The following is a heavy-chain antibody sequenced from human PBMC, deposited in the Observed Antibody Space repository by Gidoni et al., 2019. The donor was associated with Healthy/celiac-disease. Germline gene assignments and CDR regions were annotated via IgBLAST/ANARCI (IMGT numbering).Heavy chain of an antibody. V-gene: IGHV3-23*01. CDR3: AKRSMVRGVHPPNWFDP. J-gene: IGHJ5*02. Sequence: EVQLLESGGGLVQPGGSLRLSCAASGFTFSSYAMSWVRQAPGKGLEWVSAISGSGGSTYYADSVKGRFTISRDNSKNTLYLQMNSLRAEDTAVYYCAKRSMVRGVHPPNWFDPWGQGTLVTVSS. CDR2: ISGSGGST. CDR1: GFTFSSYA. D-gene: IGHD3-10*01.